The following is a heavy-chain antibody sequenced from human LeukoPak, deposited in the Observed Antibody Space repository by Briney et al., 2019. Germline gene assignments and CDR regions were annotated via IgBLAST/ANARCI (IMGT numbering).Heavy chain of an antibody. CDR1: GGSISSGGYS. V-gene: IGHV4-30-2*01. Sequence: SQTLSLTCAVSGGSISSGGYSWSWIRQPPGKGLEWIGYIYHSGSTYYNPSLKSRVTISVDRSKNQFSLKLSSVTAADTAVYYCASSADSSGYYPNFDYWGQGTLVTVSS. CDR2: IYHSGST. CDR3: ASSADSSGYYPNFDY. D-gene: IGHD3-22*01. J-gene: IGHJ4*02.